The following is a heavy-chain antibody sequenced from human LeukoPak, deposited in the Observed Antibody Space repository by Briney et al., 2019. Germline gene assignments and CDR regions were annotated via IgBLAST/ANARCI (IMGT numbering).Heavy chain of an antibody. CDR3: ARYIYGYLHY. Sequence: ASVKVSCKASVYTFTNYNIHWVRQAPGQGLEWMGIINPSGGSTSYAQKFQGRVTMTRDTSTSTVYMELSSLRSEDTAVYYCARYIYGYLHYWGQGTLVTVSS. CDR2: INPSGGST. D-gene: IGHD5-18*01. V-gene: IGHV1-46*01. J-gene: IGHJ4*02. CDR1: VYTFTNYN.